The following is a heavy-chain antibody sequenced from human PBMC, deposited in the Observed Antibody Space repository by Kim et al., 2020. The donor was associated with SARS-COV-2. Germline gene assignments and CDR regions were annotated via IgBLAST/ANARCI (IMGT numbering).Heavy chain of an antibody. CDR2: IGRVDDT. D-gene: IGHD2-15*01. V-gene: IGHV3-13*04. CDR1: GYTFSRYD. Sequence: GGSLRLSCAASGYTFSRYDMHWVRQGTGKGLEWVSAIGRVDDTFYADSVKGRFTISREDGKSSLYLQMNALRVYDTAVYHCAMVGPNNLGFDLWGHGTLV. J-gene: IGHJ2*01. CDR3: AMVGPNNLGFDL.